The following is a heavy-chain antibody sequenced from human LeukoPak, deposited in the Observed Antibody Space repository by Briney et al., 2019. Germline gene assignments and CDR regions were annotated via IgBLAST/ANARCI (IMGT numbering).Heavy chain of an antibody. Sequence: GGSLRLSCAASEFTFSTYVMHWVRQAPGKGLEWVAVIWYDGSNEYYADSVKGRFTISRDNSKNMLYLQMNRLRAEDTAVYYCAKDYYDSISYHGSAGYFDYWGQGTLVTVSS. CDR1: EFTFSTYV. D-gene: IGHD3-22*01. V-gene: IGHV3-33*06. CDR2: IWYDGSNE. CDR3: AKDYYDSISYHGSAGYFDY. J-gene: IGHJ4*02.